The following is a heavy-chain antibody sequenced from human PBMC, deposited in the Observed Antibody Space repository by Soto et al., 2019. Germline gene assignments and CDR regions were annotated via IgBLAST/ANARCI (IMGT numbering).Heavy chain of an antibody. CDR3: ARLSGRRFFEY. CDR1: GGAIYSPSYC. CDR2: IYYSGST. D-gene: IGHD6-6*01. Sequence: QLQLQESGPGLVKPSETLSLTCTVSGGAIYSPSYCWGWIRQTPGKGLEYIGSIYYSGSTFNNPSLGRRVTISLDAPRKQVSLSLSSATAADTAVYYCARLSGRRFFEYWGQGALVTVSS. J-gene: IGHJ4*02. V-gene: IGHV4-39*01.